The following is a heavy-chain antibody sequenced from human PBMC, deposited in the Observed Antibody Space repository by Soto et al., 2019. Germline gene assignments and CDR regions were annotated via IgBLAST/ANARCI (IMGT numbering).Heavy chain of an antibody. CDR1: GYTLTELS. Sequence: ASVKVSCKVSGYTLTELSMHWVRQAPGKGLEWMGGFDPEDGETIYAQKFQGRVTMTEDTSTDTAYMELSSLRSEDTAVYYCATLRVASAPVHYYYGMDVWGQGTTVTVS. J-gene: IGHJ6*02. CDR3: ATLRVASAPVHYYYGMDV. CDR2: FDPEDGET. D-gene: IGHD4-17*01. V-gene: IGHV1-24*01.